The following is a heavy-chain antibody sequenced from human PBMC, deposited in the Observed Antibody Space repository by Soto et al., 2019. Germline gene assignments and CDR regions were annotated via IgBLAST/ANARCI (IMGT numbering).Heavy chain of an antibody. V-gene: IGHV1-3*01. CDR3: PRDTVVVPAATYGMDV. Sequence: VASVKVSCKASGYTFTSYAMHWVRQAPGQRLEWMGWINAGNGNTKYSQKFQGRVTITRDTSASTAYMELSSLRSEDTAVYYCPRDTVVVPAATYGMDVWGQGTTVTVS. D-gene: IGHD2-2*01. CDR1: GYTFTSYA. CDR2: INAGNGNT. J-gene: IGHJ6*02.